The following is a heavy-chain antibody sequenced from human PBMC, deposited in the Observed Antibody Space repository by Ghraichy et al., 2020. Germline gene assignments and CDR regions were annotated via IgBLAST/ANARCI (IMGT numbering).Heavy chain of an antibody. CDR3: ARYSSNPYDDAFDS. V-gene: IGHV4-34*01. D-gene: IGHD6-13*01. J-gene: IGHJ3*01. CDR2: INHSGST. Sequence: SQTLSLTCAVFGGSFSDYFWSWIRQPPGKGLEWIGEINHSGSTKYNPSLKSRVTISVDTSKNQFSLKLNSVIAADTAVYYCARYSSNPYDDAFDSWGRGTLVTVSS. CDR1: GGSFSDYF.